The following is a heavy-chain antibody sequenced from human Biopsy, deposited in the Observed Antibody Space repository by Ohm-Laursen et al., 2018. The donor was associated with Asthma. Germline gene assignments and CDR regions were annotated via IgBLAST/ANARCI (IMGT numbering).Heavy chain of an antibody. Sequence: GSLRLSCSASGFDFSDYTMNWVRQAPGKGLEWVSPISSLSRYKYYSDSLRGRVTISRDNAKSSLHLQMSSLRAEDTAVYYCASQSSGPDFWSGYYYFDYWGQGTLVTVSS. V-gene: IGHV3-21*01. D-gene: IGHD3-3*01. J-gene: IGHJ4*02. CDR2: ISSLSRYK. CDR3: ASQSSGPDFWSGYYYFDY. CDR1: GFDFSDYT.